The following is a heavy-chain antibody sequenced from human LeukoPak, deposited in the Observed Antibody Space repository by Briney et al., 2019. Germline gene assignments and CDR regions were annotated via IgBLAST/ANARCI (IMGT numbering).Heavy chain of an antibody. D-gene: IGHD6-13*01. V-gene: IGHV4-34*01. CDR2: IDHSGDT. CDR1: GGSFSAYY. J-gene: IGHJ4*02. CDR3: ARVIAAAGTVDY. Sequence: SETLSLTCAVYGGSFSAYYWSWIRQPPGKGLEWIGEIDHSGDTNYNPSLKSRVTISVDKSKNQFSLKLSSVTAADTAVYYCARVIAAAGTVDYWGQGTLVTVSS.